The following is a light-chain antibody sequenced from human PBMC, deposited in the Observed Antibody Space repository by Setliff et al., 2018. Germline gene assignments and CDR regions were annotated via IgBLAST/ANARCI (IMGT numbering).Light chain of an antibody. J-gene: IGLJ1*01. CDR1: SSDVGNYIY. CDR2: DVS. Sequence: QSALTQPASVSGSPGQTITISFTGTSSDVGNYIYVSWYQQHPGRAPKLMIYDVSTRPSGISYRFSGSKSGNTASLTISGLQAEDEADYYCSSFRGGTSPFVFGTGTKVTVL. V-gene: IGLV2-14*03. CDR3: SSFRGGTSPFV.